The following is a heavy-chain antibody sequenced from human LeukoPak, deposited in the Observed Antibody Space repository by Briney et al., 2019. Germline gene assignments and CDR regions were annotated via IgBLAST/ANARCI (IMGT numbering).Heavy chain of an antibody. J-gene: IGHJ4*02. D-gene: IGHD1-26*01. Sequence: PSETLSLTCTVSGGSISSSSYYWGWPRQPPGKGLEWIGRIYYSGSTYYNPSLKSRATISVDTSRNQFSLKLSSVTAADTAVYYCASHRGSYYSHFDYWGQGTLVTVSS. CDR1: GGSISSSSYY. CDR3: ASHRGSYYSHFDY. V-gene: IGHV4-39*07. CDR2: IYYSGST.